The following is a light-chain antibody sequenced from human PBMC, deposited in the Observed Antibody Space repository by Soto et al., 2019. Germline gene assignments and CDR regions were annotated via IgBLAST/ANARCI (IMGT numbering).Light chain of an antibody. Sequence: DIQMTQSPSSLSASVGDRVTITCRASQSIRTYLNWYQQKPGKAPNLLIYAASSLQSGVPSRFSGSGSGTDFTLTISSLQPEDFATYYCQQNYATPYTFGQGTKLEIK. CDR3: QQNYATPYT. CDR2: AAS. CDR1: QSIRTY. V-gene: IGKV1-39*01. J-gene: IGKJ2*01.